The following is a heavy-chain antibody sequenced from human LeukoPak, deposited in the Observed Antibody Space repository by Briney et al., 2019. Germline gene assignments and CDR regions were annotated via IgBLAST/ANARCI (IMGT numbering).Heavy chain of an antibody. Sequence: SETLSLTCTVSGGSISSNSYYWGWIRQPPGKGLEWIGTIYYGGSTYYNPSLKSRVTISVDTSKNQFSLKLSSVTAADTAVYYCATHSSTYYWFDYWGQGTLVTVSS. J-gene: IGHJ4*02. CDR3: ATHSSTYYWFDY. V-gene: IGHV4-39*01. CDR1: GGSISSNSYY. D-gene: IGHD3-22*01. CDR2: IYYGGST.